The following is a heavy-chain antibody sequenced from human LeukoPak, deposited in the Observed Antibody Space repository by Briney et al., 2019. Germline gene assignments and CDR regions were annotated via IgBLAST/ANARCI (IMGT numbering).Heavy chain of an antibody. CDR2: IYYSGST. D-gene: IGHD5-24*01. Sequence: SETPSLTCTVSGGSISSYYWSWIRQPPGKGLEWIGYIYYSGSTNYNPSLKSRVTISVDTSKNQFSLKLSSVTAADTAVYYCARGPEMATINYWGQGTLVTVSS. CDR3: ARGPEMATINY. V-gene: IGHV4-59*01. CDR1: GGSISSYY. J-gene: IGHJ4*02.